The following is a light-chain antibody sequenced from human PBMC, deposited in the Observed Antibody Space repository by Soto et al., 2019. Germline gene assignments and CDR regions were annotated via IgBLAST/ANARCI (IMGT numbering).Light chain of an antibody. CDR3: QKYGSSRT. CDR2: GAS. J-gene: IGKJ1*01. V-gene: IGKV3-20*01. Sequence: EIVSTQSPGTLSLSPGERATLSCRASQSVSSSYLAWYQQKPGQAPRLLIYGASSRATGIPDRFSGSGSGTDFTLTISRLEPEDFAVYYCQKYGSSRTLGQGTRVDIK. CDR1: QSVSSSY.